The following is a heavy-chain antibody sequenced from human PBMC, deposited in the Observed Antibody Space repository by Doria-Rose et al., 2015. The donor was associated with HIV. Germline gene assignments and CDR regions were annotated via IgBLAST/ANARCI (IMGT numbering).Heavy chain of an antibody. V-gene: IGHV1-2*04. CDR3: ARVSSPGIVGDSFDI. Sequence: QVQLVQSGAEVKKPGASVKVSCEASEYTFIDYYIHWVRQAPGQGLEWMGWINPRVGGTNYAQKFQGWVTMSRDTSISTVYMEMNRLTFDDTAVYYCARVSSPGIVGDSFDIWGQGTMVIVSS. CDR2: INPRVGGT. CDR1: EYTFIDYY. D-gene: IGHD2-15*01. J-gene: IGHJ3*02.